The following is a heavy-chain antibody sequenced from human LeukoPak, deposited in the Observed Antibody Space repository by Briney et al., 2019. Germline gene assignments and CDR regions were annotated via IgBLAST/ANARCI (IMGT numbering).Heavy chain of an antibody. CDR2: ISSNGGST. V-gene: IGHV3-64*04. CDR3: ARGDAYALNY. Sequence: GGSLRLSCSASGFTFSSYAMHWVRQAPGKGLEYVSAISSNGGSTYYADSVKGRFTISRDNSKNTLYLQMSSLRAEDTAVYYCARGDAYALNYWGQGTLVTVSS. D-gene: IGHD2-2*01. CDR1: GFTFSSYA. J-gene: IGHJ4*02.